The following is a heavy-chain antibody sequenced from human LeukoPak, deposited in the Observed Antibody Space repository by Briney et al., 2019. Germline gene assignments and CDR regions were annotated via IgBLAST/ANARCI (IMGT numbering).Heavy chain of an antibody. CDR1: GFTFSSYS. CDR3: ARVTVIGGNYYLWYGMDV. Sequence: GGSLRLSCAASGFTFSSYSMNWVRQAPGKGLEWVSSISGSSSYINYADSVKGQFTISRDNAQNSLFLQLNSLRAEDTAVYYCARVTVIGGNYYLWYGMDVWGQGTTVTVSS. V-gene: IGHV3-21*01. CDR2: ISGSSSYI. J-gene: IGHJ6*02. D-gene: IGHD1-26*01.